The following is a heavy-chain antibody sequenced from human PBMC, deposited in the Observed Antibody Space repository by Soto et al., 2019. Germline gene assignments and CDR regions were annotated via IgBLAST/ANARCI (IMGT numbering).Heavy chain of an antibody. V-gene: IGHV1-18*01. CDR2: ISAYNGNI. CDR1: GYTFNNYG. J-gene: IGHJ4*02. Sequence: QVHLVQSGAEVKKPGASVKVSCKASGYTFNNYGISWVRQAPGQGLEWVGWISAYNGNINYAQKFQGRVTMTTDTSTSTAYMELRRLRSDDTAVYYCASASGSFDYWGQGPVVTVSS. D-gene: IGHD6-19*01. CDR3: ASASGSFDY.